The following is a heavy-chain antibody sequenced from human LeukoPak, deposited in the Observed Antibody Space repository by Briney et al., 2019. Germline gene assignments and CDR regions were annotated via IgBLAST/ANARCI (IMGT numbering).Heavy chain of an antibody. CDR1: GFTFSSYG. Sequence: GGSLRLSCAASGFTFSSYGMHWVRQAPGKGLEWVAVISYDGSNKYYADSVKGRFTISRDNSKNTLYLQMNSLRAEDTAVYYCAKDLPSRAIDYWGQGTLATVSS. J-gene: IGHJ4*02. CDR3: AKDLPSRAIDY. V-gene: IGHV3-30*18. CDR2: ISYDGSNK.